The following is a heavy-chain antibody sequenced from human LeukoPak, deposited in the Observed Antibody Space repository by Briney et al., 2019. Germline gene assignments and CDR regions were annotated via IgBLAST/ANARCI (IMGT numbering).Heavy chain of an antibody. Sequence: PGGSLRLSCAASGFTFSTYWMGWVRQAPGKGLEWVSYISSSSSTIYYADSVKGRFTISRDNSKNTLYLQMNSLRAEDTAVYYCAKDRYSSSWYGVLDYWGQGTLVTVSS. CDR1: GFTFSTYW. D-gene: IGHD6-13*01. J-gene: IGHJ4*02. CDR3: AKDRYSSSWYGVLDY. V-gene: IGHV3-48*01. CDR2: ISSSSSTI.